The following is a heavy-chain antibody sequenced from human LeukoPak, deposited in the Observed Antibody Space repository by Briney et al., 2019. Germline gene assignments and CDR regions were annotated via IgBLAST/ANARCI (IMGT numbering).Heavy chain of an antibody. CDR1: GGSISSHY. J-gene: IGHJ6*03. V-gene: IGHV4-59*11. Sequence: SETLSLTCTVSGGSISSHYWSWTRQPPGKGLEWIGYIYYSGSTNYNPSLKSRVTISVDMSKNQFSLKLSSVTAADTAVYYCARVKWFPYYYYYMAVGAKGTTVTVSS. D-gene: IGHD3-22*01. CDR3: ARVKWFPYYYYYMAV. CDR2: IYYSGST.